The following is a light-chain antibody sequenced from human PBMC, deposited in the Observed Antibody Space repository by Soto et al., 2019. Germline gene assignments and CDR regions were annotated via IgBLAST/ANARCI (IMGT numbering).Light chain of an antibody. J-gene: IGKJ2*01. Sequence: EIVMTQSPATLSVSPGERATLSCRASQSVSSNLAWYQQKPGQAPRLLIYSASTRDTGIPARFSGSGSGTEFTLTISSLQSEDFAVYYCQHYNNWPFTFGQGTKLEIK. CDR1: QSVSSN. CDR2: SAS. V-gene: IGKV3-15*01. CDR3: QHYNNWPFT.